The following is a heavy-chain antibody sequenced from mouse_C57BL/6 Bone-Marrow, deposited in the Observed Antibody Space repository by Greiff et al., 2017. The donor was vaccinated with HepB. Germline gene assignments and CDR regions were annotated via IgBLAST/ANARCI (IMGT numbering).Heavy chain of an antibody. V-gene: IGHV1-19*01. CDR1: GYTFTDYY. Sequence: VQLQQSGPVLVKPGASVKMSCKASGYTFTDYYMNWVKQSHGKSLEWIGVINPYNGGTSYNQKFKGKATLTVDKSSSTAYMELNSLTSEDSAVYYCARSWTPFAYWGQGTLVTVSA. J-gene: IGHJ3*01. CDR3: ARSWTPFAY. CDR2: INPYNGGT.